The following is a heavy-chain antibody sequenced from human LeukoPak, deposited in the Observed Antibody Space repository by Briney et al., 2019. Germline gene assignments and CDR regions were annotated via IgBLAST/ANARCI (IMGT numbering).Heavy chain of an antibody. CDR1: GFTFRDHW. V-gene: IGHV3-74*01. D-gene: IGHD4-11*01. Sequence: GGSLRLSCEASGFTFRDHWMHWVRQVPGKGLVWVSRINGDESSTAYADSVKGRFTISRDNSKNTLYLQMNSLRAEDTAVYYCARQTFNYGDAFDIWGQGTMVTVSS. CDR2: INGDESST. CDR3: ARQTFNYGDAFDI. J-gene: IGHJ3*02.